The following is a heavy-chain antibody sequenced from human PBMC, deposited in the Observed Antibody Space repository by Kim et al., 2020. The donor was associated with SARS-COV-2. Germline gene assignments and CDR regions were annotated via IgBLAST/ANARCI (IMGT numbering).Heavy chain of an antibody. J-gene: IGHJ4*02. Sequence: PSETLSLTCTVSGGSISSYYWSWIRQTPGKGLEWIGYVFYSGITDYNPSLKSRVTISVDTSQNQFSLKLRSVTAADTAVYYCARGGASSGWYRLDYWGQGTLVTVSS. D-gene: IGHD6-19*01. CDR2: VFYSGIT. CDR3: ARGGASSGWYRLDY. V-gene: IGHV4-59*01. CDR1: GGSISSYY.